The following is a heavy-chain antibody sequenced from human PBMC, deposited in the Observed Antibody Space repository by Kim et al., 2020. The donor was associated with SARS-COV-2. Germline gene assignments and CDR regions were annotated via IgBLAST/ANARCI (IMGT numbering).Heavy chain of an antibody. V-gene: IGHV3-9*01. CDR1: GFTFDDYA. CDR3: AKDQNSYYGSGSYSGGGLRGSLAPKFDY. D-gene: IGHD3-10*01. J-gene: IGHJ4*02. Sequence: GGSLRLSCAASGFTFDDYAMHWVRQAPGKGLEWVSGISWNSGSIGYADSVKGRFTISRDNAKNSLYLQMNSLRAEDTALYYCAKDQNSYYGSGSYSGGGLRGSLAPKFDYWGQGTLVTVSS. CDR2: ISWNSGSI.